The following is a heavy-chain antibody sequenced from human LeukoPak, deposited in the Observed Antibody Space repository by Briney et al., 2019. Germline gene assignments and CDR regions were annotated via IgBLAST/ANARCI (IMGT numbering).Heavy chain of an antibody. V-gene: IGHV7-4-1*02. Sequence: ASAKVSCKASGYTFGSYAMNWVRQAPGQGLEFMGWINTYNGNPTYAQAFTGRFVFSVDTSVSTAYLQISSLKAEDTAVYYCAEGVAAGSWGQGTLVTVSS. CDR3: AEGVAAGS. J-gene: IGHJ4*02. CDR1: GYTFGSYA. CDR2: INTYNGNP. D-gene: IGHD6-13*01.